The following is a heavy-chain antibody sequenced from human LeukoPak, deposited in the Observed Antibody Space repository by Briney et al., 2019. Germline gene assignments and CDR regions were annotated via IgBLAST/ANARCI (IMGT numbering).Heavy chain of an antibody. J-gene: IGHJ6*03. CDR1: GFTVSSNY. D-gene: IGHD1-1*01. CDR3: AKGGNNWNDGNYYYYMDV. CDR2: ISGSGGST. V-gene: IGHV3-23*01. Sequence: GGSLRLSCAASGFTVSSNYMSWVRQAPGKGLEWVSAISGSGGSTYYADSVKGRFTISRDNSKNTLYLQMNSLRAEDTAVYYCAKGGNNWNDGNYYYYMDVWGKGTTVTVSS.